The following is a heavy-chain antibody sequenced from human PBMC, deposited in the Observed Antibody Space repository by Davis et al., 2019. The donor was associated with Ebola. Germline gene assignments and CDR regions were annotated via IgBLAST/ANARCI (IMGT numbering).Heavy chain of an antibody. J-gene: IGHJ4*02. Sequence: GESLKISCAASGFTFSSYWMSWVRQAPGKGLEWVANIKQDGSEKYYVDSVKGRFTISRDNAKNSLYLQMNSLRAEDTAVYYCARDNEYFDYWGQGTLVTVSS. CDR2: IKQDGSEK. CDR1: GFTFSSYW. CDR3: ARDNEYFDY. D-gene: IGHD1-1*01. V-gene: IGHV3-7*01.